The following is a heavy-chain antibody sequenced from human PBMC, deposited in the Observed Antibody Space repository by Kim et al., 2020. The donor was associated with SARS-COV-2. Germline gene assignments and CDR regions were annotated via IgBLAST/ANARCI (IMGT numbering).Heavy chain of an antibody. CDR1: GFTFSSYA. J-gene: IGHJ6*01. Sequence: GGSLRLSCAASGFTFSSYAMHWVRQAPGKGLEWVAVISYDGSNKYYADSVKGRFTISRDNSKNTLYLQMNSLRAEATAVYYCARKGYSSSWKTYYGMDV. CDR2: ISYDGSNK. D-gene: IGHD6-13*01. V-gene: IGHV3-30*04. CDR3: ARKGYSSSWKTYYGMDV.